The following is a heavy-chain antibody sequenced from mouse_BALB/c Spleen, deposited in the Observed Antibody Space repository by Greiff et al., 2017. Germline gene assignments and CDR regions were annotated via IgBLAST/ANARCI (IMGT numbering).Heavy chain of an antibody. V-gene: IGHV3-2*02. CDR3: ARLDGYYFDY. CDR1: GYSITSDYA. J-gene: IGHJ2*01. D-gene: IGHD2-3*01. CDR2: ISYSGST. Sequence: ESGPGLVKPSQSLSLTCTVTGYSITSDYAWNWIRQFPGNKLEWMGYISYSGSTSYNPSLKSRISITRDTSKNQFFLQLNSVTTEDTATYYCARLDGYYFDYWGQGTTLTVSS.